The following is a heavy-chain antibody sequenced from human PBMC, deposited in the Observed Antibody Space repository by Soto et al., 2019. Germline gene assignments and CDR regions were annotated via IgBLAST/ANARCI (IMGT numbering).Heavy chain of an antibody. J-gene: IGHJ4*02. CDR3: TTFRYSYGNSANYLWDF. CDR1: GFTFSDAW. Sequence: GGSLRLSCAASGFTFSDAWMNWVRQAPGKGLEWVGRIKSKTDGGTTDYASPVKGRFTISRDDSKNTLYLQMNSLKTEDTAVYFCTTFRYSYGNSANYLWDFWGQGTLVTVSS. V-gene: IGHV3-15*07. CDR2: IKSKTDGGTT. D-gene: IGHD3-22*01.